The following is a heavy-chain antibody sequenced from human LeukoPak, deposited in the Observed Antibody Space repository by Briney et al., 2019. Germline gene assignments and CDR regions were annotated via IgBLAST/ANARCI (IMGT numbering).Heavy chain of an antibody. CDR2: ISSSSSYI. D-gene: IGHD6-6*01. V-gene: IGHV3-21*01. J-gene: IGHJ5*02. CDR1: GFTFSSYS. Sequence: PGGSLRLSCAASGFTFSSYSMSWVRQAPGKGLEWVSSISSSSSYIYYADSVKGRFTISRDNAKNSLYLQMNSLRAEDTAVYYCARVGGTAAQCDPWGQGTLVTVSS. CDR3: ARVGGTAAQCDP.